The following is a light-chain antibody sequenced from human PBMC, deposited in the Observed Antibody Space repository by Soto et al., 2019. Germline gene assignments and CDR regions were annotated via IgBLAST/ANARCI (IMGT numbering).Light chain of an antibody. J-gene: IGKJ1*01. CDR2: DAS. CDR3: QNYNSFSRT. V-gene: IGKV1-5*01. CDR1: QSISNR. Sequence: DIQMTQSPSTLSASVGDGVTITCRASQSISNRLAWYPQRPGKAPKYLIYDASPLESGAPSQFSGSGSGTEFTLTITSLQPDDFETYDCQNYNSFSRTFGQGTKVDIK.